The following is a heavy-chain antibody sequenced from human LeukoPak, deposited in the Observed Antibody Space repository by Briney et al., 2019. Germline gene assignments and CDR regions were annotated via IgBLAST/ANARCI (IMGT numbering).Heavy chain of an antibody. V-gene: IGHV3-23*01. Sequence: GGSLRLSCAASGFTFSSYAMSWVRQAPGKGLEWVSAISGSGGSTYYADSVKGRFTISRDNSTNTLYLQMNSLRADDTAVYYCARGRPDGFDCWGQGTLVTVSS. CDR3: ARGRPDGFDC. CDR1: GFTFSSYA. J-gene: IGHJ4*02. CDR2: ISGSGGST.